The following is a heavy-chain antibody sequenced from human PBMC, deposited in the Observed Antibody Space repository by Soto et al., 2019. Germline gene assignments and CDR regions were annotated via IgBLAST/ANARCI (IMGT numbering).Heavy chain of an antibody. D-gene: IGHD2-15*01. J-gene: IGHJ3*02. Sequence: QVQLQESGPGLVKPSQTLSLTCTVSGGSISSGGYYWSWIRQHPGKGLEWIGYVYYSGSTYCNPSLKSRVTISVDTSKHQVSLKLSSVTAADTAVYYCAGVEGCSGGSCYRRAFDIWGQGTMVTVSS. CDR2: VYYSGST. V-gene: IGHV4-31*03. CDR3: AGVEGCSGGSCYRRAFDI. CDR1: GGSISSGGYY.